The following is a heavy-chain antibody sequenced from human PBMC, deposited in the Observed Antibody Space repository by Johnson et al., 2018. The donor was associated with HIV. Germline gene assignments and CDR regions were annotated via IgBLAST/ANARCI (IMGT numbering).Heavy chain of an antibody. CDR2: SRNKPNNYTT. J-gene: IGHJ3*02. CDR3: ARDGGGAFDI. CDR1: GFTFSDHY. V-gene: IGHV3-72*01. Sequence: VQLVESGGGVVQPGRSLRLSCAASGFTFSDHYMDWVRQAPGKGLEWVGLSRNKPNNYTTEYAASVKGRFTISRDDSKNSLYLQMNSLKTEDTAVYYCARDGGGAFDIWGQGTMVTVSS. D-gene: IGHD3-16*01.